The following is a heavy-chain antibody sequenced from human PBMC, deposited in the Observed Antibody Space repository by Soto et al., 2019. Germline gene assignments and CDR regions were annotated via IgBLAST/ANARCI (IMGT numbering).Heavy chain of an antibody. CDR3: ARAYYYDSSGYYHDAFDI. V-gene: IGHV3-53*01. J-gene: IGHJ3*02. CDR2: IYSGGST. CDR1: GFTVSSNY. Sequence: PGGSLRLSCAASGFTVSSNYMSWVRQAPGKGLEWVSVIYSGGSTYYADSVKGRFTISRDNSKNTLYLQMNSLRAEDTAVYYCARAYYYDSSGYYHDAFDIWGQGTMVTVSS. D-gene: IGHD3-22*01.